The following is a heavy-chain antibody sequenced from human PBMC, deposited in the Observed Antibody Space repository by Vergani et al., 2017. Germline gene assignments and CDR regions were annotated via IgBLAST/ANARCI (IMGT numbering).Heavy chain of an antibody. J-gene: IGHJ4*02. CDR2: ISYDGSNK. Sequence: VQLVESGGGVVQPGRSLRLSCAASGFTFSSYAMHWVRQAPGKGLEWVAVISYDGSNKYYADSVKGRFTISRDNSKNTLYLQMNSLRAEDTAVYYCARSPYYDFWSGYYIPFDYWGQGTLVTVSS. D-gene: IGHD3-3*01. CDR1: GFTFSSYA. V-gene: IGHV3-30*01. CDR3: ARSPYYDFWSGYYIPFDY.